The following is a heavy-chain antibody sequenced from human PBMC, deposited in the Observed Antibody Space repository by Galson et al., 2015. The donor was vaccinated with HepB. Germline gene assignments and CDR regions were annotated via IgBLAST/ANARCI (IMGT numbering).Heavy chain of an antibody. CDR1: GYTFTGYY. D-gene: IGHD2-2*01. CDR2: INPNSGGT. J-gene: IGHJ5*02. Sequence: SVKVSCKASGYTFTGYYMHWVRQAPGQGLEWMGWINPNSGGTNYAQKFQGRVTMTRDTSISTAYMELSRLRSDDTAVYYCARDLSPPYCSSTSCSPYNWFDPWGQGTLVTVSS. CDR3: ARDLSPPYCSSTSCSPYNWFDP. V-gene: IGHV1-2*02.